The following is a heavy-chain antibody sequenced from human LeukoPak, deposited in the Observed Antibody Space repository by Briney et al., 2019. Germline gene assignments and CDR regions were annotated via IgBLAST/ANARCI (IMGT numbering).Heavy chain of an antibody. V-gene: IGHV1-18*04. CDR1: GYTFTGYY. Sequence: GASVKVSCKASGYTFTGYYMHWVRQAPGQGLEWMGWISAYNGNTNYAQKLQGRVTMTTDTSTSTAYMELRSLRSDDTAVYYCARDQRRQIYDILTGYYTRGGGFDYWGQGTLVTVSS. CDR2: ISAYNGNT. J-gene: IGHJ4*02. CDR3: ARDQRRQIYDILTGYYTRGGGFDY. D-gene: IGHD3-9*01.